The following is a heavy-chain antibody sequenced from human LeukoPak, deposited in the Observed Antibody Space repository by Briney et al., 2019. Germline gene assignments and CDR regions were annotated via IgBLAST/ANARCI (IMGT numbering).Heavy chain of an antibody. J-gene: IGHJ4*02. CDR2: ISYDGSNK. D-gene: IGHD5-18*01. V-gene: IGHV3-30*03. CDR3: ARDYSGYSYEY. Sequence: GGSLRLSCAASGFTFSSYGMHWVRQAPGKGLEWVAVISYDGSNKYYADSVKGRFTISRDNSKNTLYLQMNSLRAEDTAVYYCARDYSGYSYEYWGQGTLVTVSS. CDR1: GFTFSSYG.